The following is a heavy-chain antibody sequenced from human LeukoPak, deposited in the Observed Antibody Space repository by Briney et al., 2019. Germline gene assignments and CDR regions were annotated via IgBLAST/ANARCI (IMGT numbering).Heavy chain of an antibody. V-gene: IGHV3-20*04. CDR3: ASLTTVTTNFQH. CDR2: INWNGGST. D-gene: IGHD4-17*01. J-gene: IGHJ1*01. Sequence: GGSLRLSCAASGFTFDNYGMSWVRQAPGKGLEWVSGINWNGGSTGYADSVKGRFTISRNNAKNSLYLQMNGLRAEDTAVYYCASLTTVTTNFQHWGQGTLVTVSS. CDR1: GFTFDNYG.